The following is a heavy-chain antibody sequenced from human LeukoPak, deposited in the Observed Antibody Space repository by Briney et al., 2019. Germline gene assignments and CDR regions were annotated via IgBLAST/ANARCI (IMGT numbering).Heavy chain of an antibody. V-gene: IGHV3-30*02. D-gene: IGHD2-2*02. CDR1: GFTFSSYA. CDR2: IRYDGSNK. CDR3: AKSSEKYCSSTSCYILPDY. J-gene: IGHJ4*02. Sequence: GGSLRLSCAASGFTFSSYAMSWVRQAPGKGLEWVAFIRYDGSNKYYADSVKGRFTISRDNSKNTLYLQMNSLRAEDTAVYYCAKSSEKYCSSTSCYILPDYWGQGTLVTVSS.